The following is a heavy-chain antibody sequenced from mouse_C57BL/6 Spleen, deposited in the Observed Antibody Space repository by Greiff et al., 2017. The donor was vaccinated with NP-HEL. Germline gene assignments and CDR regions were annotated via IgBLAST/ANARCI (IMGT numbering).Heavy chain of an antibody. CDR1: GYSITSGYY. Sequence: EVKLLESGPGLVKPSQSLSLTCSVTGYSITSGYYWNWIRQFPGNKLEWMGYISYDGSNNYNPSLKNRISITRDTSKNQFFLKLNSVTTEDTATYYCARGGWDEEDFAYWGQGTLVTVSA. D-gene: IGHD4-1*01. V-gene: IGHV3-6*01. CDR3: ARGGWDEEDFAY. CDR2: ISYDGSN. J-gene: IGHJ3*01.